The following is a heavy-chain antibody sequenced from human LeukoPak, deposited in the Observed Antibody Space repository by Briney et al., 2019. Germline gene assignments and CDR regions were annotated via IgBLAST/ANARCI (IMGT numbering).Heavy chain of an antibody. V-gene: IGHV4-39*07. CDR3: ARDFYDSSGYYHVD. CDR2: IYYSRSI. J-gene: IGHJ4*02. D-gene: IGHD3-22*01. CDR1: GGSISSSSYY. Sequence: SSETLSLTCTVSGGSISSSSYYWGWIRQPPGKGLEWIGTIYYSRSIYYNPSLKSRVTISVDTSKNQFSLKLSSVTAADTAVYYCARDFYDSSGYYHVDWGQGTLVTVSS.